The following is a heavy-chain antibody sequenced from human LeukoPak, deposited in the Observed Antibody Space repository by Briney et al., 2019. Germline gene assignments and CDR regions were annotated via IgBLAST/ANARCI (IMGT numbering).Heavy chain of an antibody. V-gene: IGHV3-23*01. Sequence: GGSLRPSCAASGVTLSTYAMSWARQAPGKGLEWVSGISSSGSGDNTYYADSVKGRFTISRDSSKNTLFLHMNTLRAEDTAIYYCAKDRTVGASCWYFDLWGRGTLVTVSS. CDR3: AKDRTVGASCWYFDL. CDR1: GVTLSTYA. J-gene: IGHJ2*01. D-gene: IGHD1-26*01. CDR2: ISSSGSGDNT.